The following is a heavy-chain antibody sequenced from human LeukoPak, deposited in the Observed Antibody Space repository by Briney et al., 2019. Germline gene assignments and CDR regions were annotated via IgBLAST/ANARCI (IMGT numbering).Heavy chain of an antibody. CDR2: IRQDGNEK. V-gene: IGHV3-7*03. D-gene: IGHD3-9*01. CDR3: ATPYDILTGTFPYY. CDR1: GFTFSNYW. Sequence: GGSLRLSCAASGFTFSNYWMSWVRQAPGKGLEWVANIRQDGNEKYYVGSVRGRFTISRDNAKNSLYLQMNSLRAEDTFFYNRATPYDILTGTFPYYWGQGTLVTVSS. J-gene: IGHJ4*02.